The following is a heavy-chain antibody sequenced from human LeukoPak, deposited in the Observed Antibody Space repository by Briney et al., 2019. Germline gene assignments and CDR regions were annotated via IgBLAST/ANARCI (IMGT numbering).Heavy chain of an antibody. Sequence: PSETLSLTCTVSGGSISSSSYYWSWIRQPAGKGLEWIGRIYTSGSTNYNPSLKSRVTMSVDTSKNQFSLKLSSVTAADTAVYYCARSLLTQGFDYWGQGTLVTVSS. CDR1: GGSISSSSYY. J-gene: IGHJ4*02. CDR2: IYTSGST. V-gene: IGHV4-61*02. CDR3: ARSLLTQGFDY. D-gene: IGHD3-9*01.